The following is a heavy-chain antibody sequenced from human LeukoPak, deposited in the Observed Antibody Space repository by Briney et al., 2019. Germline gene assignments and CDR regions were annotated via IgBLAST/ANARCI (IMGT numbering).Heavy chain of an antibody. V-gene: IGHV3-23*01. J-gene: IGHJ4*02. CDR1: GFTFSSYA. CDR3: AKRFGELLAYFDY. D-gene: IGHD3-10*01. CDR2: ISGSGGST. Sequence: GGSLRLSCAAPGFTFSSYAMSWVRQAPGKGLEWVSAISGSGGSTYYADSVKGRFTISRDNSKNTLYLQMNSLRAEDTAVYYCAKRFGELLAYFDYWGQGTLVTVSS.